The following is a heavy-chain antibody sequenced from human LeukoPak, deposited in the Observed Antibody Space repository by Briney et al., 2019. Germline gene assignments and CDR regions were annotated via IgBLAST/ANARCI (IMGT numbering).Heavy chain of an antibody. V-gene: IGHV4-59*12. Sequence: SETLSLTCTVSGGSISSYYWSWIRQPPGKGLEWTGYTYYSGSTNYNPSLKSRVTISVDTSKNQFSLKLSSVTAADTAVYYCARGWLLDSWGQGTLVTVSS. CDR2: TYYSGST. CDR3: ARGWLLDS. J-gene: IGHJ4*02. CDR1: GGSISSYY. D-gene: IGHD5-12*01.